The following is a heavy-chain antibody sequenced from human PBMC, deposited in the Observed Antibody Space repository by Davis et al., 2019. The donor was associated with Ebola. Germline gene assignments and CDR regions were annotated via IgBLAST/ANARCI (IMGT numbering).Heavy chain of an antibody. CDR3: AGDWAQRITTYGMVPNMYYMYV. Sequence: SVKVSCKDSGFTFRTSTVQWVRLARGQRLEWMGWIVVGSGDTNYAQKLNKRVTITRDLSTTTAYMELSNLRPDDTAVYYCAGDWAQRITTYGMVPNMYYMYVWGTGTTVTVSS. J-gene: IGHJ6*03. CDR2: IVVGSGDT. D-gene: IGHD3-3*01. V-gene: IGHV1-58*01. CDR1: GFTFRTST.